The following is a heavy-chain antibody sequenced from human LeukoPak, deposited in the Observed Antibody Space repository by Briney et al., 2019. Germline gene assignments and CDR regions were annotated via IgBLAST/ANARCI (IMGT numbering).Heavy chain of an antibody. CDR1: GFTFSSYA. Sequence: PGGSLRLSCAASGFTFSSYAMHWVRQAPGKGLEYVSAISSNGGSTYYANSVKGRFTISRDNSKNTLYLQMGSLRAEDMAVYYCARDLQGYFDWLEAGGFDYWGQGTLVTVSS. CDR3: ARDLQGYFDWLEAGGFDY. CDR2: ISSNGGST. D-gene: IGHD3-9*01. V-gene: IGHV3-64*01. J-gene: IGHJ4*02.